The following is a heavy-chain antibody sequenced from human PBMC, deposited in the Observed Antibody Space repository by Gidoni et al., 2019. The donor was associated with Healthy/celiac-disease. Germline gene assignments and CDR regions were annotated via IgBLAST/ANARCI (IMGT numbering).Heavy chain of an antibody. CDR3: ARDRCSGGSCYHDY. J-gene: IGHJ4*02. Sequence: EVQLVESGGGLIQPGGSLRLSCAASGFTVISTYMSWVSQAPGRGLEWVSCIYSGGSTYYADSVKGRLSISRDNSKNTLYLKMNSLRAEDTAVYYCARDRCSGGSCYHDYWGQGTLVTVSS. V-gene: IGHV3-53*01. D-gene: IGHD2-15*01. CDR2: IYSGGST. CDR1: GFTVISTY.